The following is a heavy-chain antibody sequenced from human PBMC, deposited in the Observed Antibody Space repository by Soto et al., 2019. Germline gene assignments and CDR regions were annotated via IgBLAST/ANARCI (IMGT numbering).Heavy chain of an antibody. CDR1: GFTFSDYS. D-gene: IGHD4-17*01. CDR2: ITSDGGVT. Sequence: EVQLVESGGGLVHPGGSLRLSCAASGFTFSDYSMNWVRQAPGKGLVWVSYITSDGGVTYYADSVKGRFSVSRDNDKKSLFLQMNSLRDEDTAVYYCARLPKGSTVTSWGQGTLVTVSS. V-gene: IGHV3-48*02. J-gene: IGHJ4*02. CDR3: ARLPKGSTVTS.